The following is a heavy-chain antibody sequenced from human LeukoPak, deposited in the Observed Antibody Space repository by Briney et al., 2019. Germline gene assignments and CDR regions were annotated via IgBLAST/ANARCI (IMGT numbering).Heavy chain of an antibody. Sequence: SETLSLTCTVSGGSISGSSYYWGWIRQPPGKGLEWIGCIYYSGSTYYNPSLKSRVTISVDTSKDHFSLKMSSVTAADTAVYYCARSSGTGTFSYWGQGTLVTVSS. CDR2: IYYSGST. D-gene: IGHD6-25*01. CDR3: ARSSGTGTFSY. J-gene: IGHJ4*02. CDR1: GGSISGSSYY. V-gene: IGHV4-39*02.